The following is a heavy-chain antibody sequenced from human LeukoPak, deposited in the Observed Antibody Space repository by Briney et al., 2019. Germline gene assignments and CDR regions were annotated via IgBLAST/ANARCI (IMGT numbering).Heavy chain of an antibody. Sequence: GASVKVSFNASGYTFTHYYIHWVRQAPRHGLQWMGWINPNSGDTKYAQQFQGRVSMTRDTSITTAYMELDRLTSDDTAVYYCTRVFRAADYWGQGTLVIVSS. J-gene: IGHJ4*02. CDR3: TRVFRAADY. CDR1: GYTFTHYY. V-gene: IGHV1-2*02. D-gene: IGHD2-15*01. CDR2: INPNSGDT.